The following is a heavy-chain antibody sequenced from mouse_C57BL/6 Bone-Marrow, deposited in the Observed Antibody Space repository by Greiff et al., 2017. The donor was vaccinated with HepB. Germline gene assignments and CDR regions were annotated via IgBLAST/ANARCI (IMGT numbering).Heavy chain of an antibody. CDR2: IDPENGDT. CDR1: GFNIKDDY. V-gene: IGHV14-4*01. D-gene: IGHD2-2*01. J-gene: IGHJ3*01. CDR3: TTRLRRRTWFAV. Sequence: VQLQQSGAELVRPGASVKLSCTASGFNIKDDYMHWVKQRPEQGLEWIGWIDPENGDTEYASKFQGKATITADTSSNTAYLQLSSLTSEDTAVYYCTTRLRRRTWFAVWGKGTLVTVSA.